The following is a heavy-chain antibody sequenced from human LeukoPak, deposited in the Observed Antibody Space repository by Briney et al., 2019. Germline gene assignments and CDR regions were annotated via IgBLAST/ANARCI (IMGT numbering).Heavy chain of an antibody. V-gene: IGHV3-30*02. CDR2: IRYDGSNK. CDR1: GFAFSSYG. CDR3: AKGSYYYDSSGPLDY. Sequence: PGGSLRLSCAASGFAFSSYGMHWVRQAPGKGLEWVAFIRYDGSNKYYADSVKGRFTISRDNSKNTLYLQMNSLRAEDTAVYYCAKGSYYYDSSGPLDYWGQGTLVTVSS. J-gene: IGHJ4*02. D-gene: IGHD3-22*01.